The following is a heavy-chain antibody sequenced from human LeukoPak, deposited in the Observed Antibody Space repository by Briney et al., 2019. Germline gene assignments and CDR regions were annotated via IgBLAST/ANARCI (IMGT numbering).Heavy chain of an antibody. CDR3: ARVGDHYHWYLDV. V-gene: IGHV3-53*01. J-gene: IGHJ2*01. D-gene: IGHD3-10*01. CDR2: LYSGGST. CDR1: GFSVSTNY. Sequence: GGSLRLSCEGSGFSVSTNYMNWVRQAPGKGLEWVSILYSGGSTYYADSVKGRFTVSRDSSKNTLYLHMDSLRAEDTAVYHCARVGDHYHWYLDVWGRGTLVTAPS.